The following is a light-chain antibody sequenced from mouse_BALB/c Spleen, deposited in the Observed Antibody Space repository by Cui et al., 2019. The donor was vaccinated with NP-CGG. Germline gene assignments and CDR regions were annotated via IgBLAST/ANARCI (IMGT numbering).Light chain of an antibody. V-gene: IGLV1*01. CDR3: ALWYSNHWV. J-gene: IGLJ1*01. CDR1: TGAITTSNY. CDR2: GTN. Sequence: AVVTQESALTTSPGETVTLTCRSSTGAITTSNYANWVQEKPDHLFTGLIGGTNNRAPGVPARFSGSLIGDKAALTITGAQTEEEAIYFCALWYSNHWVFGGGTKLTVL.